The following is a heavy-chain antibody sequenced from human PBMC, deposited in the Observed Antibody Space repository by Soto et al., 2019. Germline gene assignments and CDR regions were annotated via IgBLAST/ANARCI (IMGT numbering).Heavy chain of an antibody. CDR1: GYTFTSYA. J-gene: IGHJ6*02. V-gene: IGHV1-3*01. D-gene: IGHD3-9*01. Sequence: QVQLVQSGAEVKKPGASVKVSCKASGYTFTSYAMHWVRQAPGQRLEWMGWINAGNGNTKYSQKFQGRVTITRDTSASTAYMEPSSLRSEDTAVYYCARGYDILTGYYYYYYGMDVWGQGTTVTVSS. CDR2: INAGNGNT. CDR3: ARGYDILTGYYYYYYGMDV.